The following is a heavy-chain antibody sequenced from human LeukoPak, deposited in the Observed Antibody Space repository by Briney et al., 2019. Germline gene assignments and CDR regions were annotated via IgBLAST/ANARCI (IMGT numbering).Heavy chain of an antibody. CDR3: ARDLAMKGRLAAEYYFDY. CDR2: IWYDGSNR. V-gene: IGHV3-33*01. D-gene: IGHD3-16*01. J-gene: IGHJ4*02. CDR1: GFTFSSYG. Sequence: TGGSLRLSCAASGFTFSSYGMHWVRQAPGKGREWVAVIWYDGSNRYYADSVKGRFTISRDNSKNTLYLQMNSLRAEDTAVYYCARDLAMKGRLAAEYYFDYWGQGTLVTVSS.